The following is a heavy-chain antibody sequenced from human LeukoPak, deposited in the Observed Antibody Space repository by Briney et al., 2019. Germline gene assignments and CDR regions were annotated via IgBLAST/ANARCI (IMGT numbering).Heavy chain of an antibody. D-gene: IGHD2-2*01. J-gene: IGHJ4*02. V-gene: IGHV3-23*01. CDR2: ISGSGGST. Sequence: GGSLRLSCAASGFIFSSYAMSWVRQAPGKGLEWVSAISGSGGSTSYADSVKGRFTISRDNSKNTLYLQMNSLRAEDTAVYYCAKASPLYCSSTSCPRYLDNWGQGTLVTVSS. CDR3: AKASPLYCSSTSCPRYLDN. CDR1: GFIFSSYA.